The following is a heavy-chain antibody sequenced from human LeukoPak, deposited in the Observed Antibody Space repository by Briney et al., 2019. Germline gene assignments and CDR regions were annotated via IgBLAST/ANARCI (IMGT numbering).Heavy chain of an antibody. CDR2: ISGSGAST. D-gene: IGHD3-22*01. Sequence: GGSLRLSCLTSGFTLSTNAMSWVRQAPGKGLEWISGISGSGASTYYADSVKGRFTISRDDSKNTLYLQMNSLRAEDTAVYYCAKDQTYYYDSSGYYPNDAFDIWGQGTMVTVSS. CDR3: AKDQTYYYDSSGYYPNDAFDI. V-gene: IGHV3-23*01. CDR1: GFTLSTNA. J-gene: IGHJ3*02.